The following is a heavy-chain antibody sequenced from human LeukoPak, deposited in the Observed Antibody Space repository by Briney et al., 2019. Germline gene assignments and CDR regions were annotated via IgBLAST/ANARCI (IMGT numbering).Heavy chain of an antibody. Sequence: PGGSLRLSCAASGFTFSTYEMAWVRQAPGKGLEWVSYISSSGSTIYYADSVKGRFTISRDNAKNSLYLQMNSLRAEDMAVYYCARDGGRYSGSYVAFDIWGQGTMVTVSS. CDR3: ARDGGRYSGSYVAFDI. CDR2: ISSSGSTI. V-gene: IGHV3-48*03. J-gene: IGHJ3*02. CDR1: GFTFSTYE. D-gene: IGHD1-26*01.